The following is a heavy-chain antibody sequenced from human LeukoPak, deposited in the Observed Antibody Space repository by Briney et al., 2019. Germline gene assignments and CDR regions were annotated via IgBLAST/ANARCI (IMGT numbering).Heavy chain of an antibody. D-gene: IGHD3-3*01. CDR2: IWYDGSNT. J-gene: IGHJ4*02. Sequence: PGRSLRLSCAASGFSFSSYGMHWVRQAPGKGLEWVAVIWYDGSNTYYADSVKGRFTISRDDSKNTLFLQMNSLRADDTAVYYCARAFFGVSSIDSWGQGTLVTVSS. V-gene: IGHV3-33*01. CDR1: GFSFSSYG. CDR3: ARAFFGVSSIDS.